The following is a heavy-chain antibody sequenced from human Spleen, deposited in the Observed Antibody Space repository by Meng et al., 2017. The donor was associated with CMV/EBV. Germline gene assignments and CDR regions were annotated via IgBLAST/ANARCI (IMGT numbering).Heavy chain of an antibody. V-gene: IGHV3-73*01. CDR1: FTFSGFG. CDR3: TRRGSVAGTTPPSDL. Sequence: FTFSGFGMHWVRQASGKGLEWVGRIRSKANSYATAYAASVKGRFTISRDDSKNTAYLQMNSLKTEDTAVYYCTRRGSVAGTTPPSDLWGRGTLVTVSS. J-gene: IGHJ2*01. D-gene: IGHD6-19*01. CDR2: IRSKANSYAT.